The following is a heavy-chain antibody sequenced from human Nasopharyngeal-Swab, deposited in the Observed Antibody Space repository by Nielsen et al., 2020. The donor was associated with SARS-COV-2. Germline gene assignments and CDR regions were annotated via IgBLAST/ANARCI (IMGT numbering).Heavy chain of an antibody. CDR1: GYSFTSYW. CDR3: ARLRYSSGWPAAFDY. Sequence: GESLKISCKGSGYSFTSYWIGWVRQMPGKGLEWMGNIYPGDSDTRYSPSFQGQVTISADKSISTAYLQWSSLKASDTAMYYCARLRYSSGWPAAFDYWGQGTLVTVSS. CDR2: IYPGDSDT. V-gene: IGHV5-51*01. J-gene: IGHJ4*02. D-gene: IGHD6-19*01.